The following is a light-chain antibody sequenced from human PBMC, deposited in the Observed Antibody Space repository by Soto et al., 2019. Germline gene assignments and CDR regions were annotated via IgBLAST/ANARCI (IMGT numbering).Light chain of an antibody. CDR2: TAS. V-gene: IGKV1-27*01. Sequence: DIQMTQSPSSLSASVGDRVTITCRASRDITDYLAWYQQKPGQVPKLLIYTASTLQSGDPSRFTASGSGTDFTLTITGLQPEEFATYYCQNYNSAPWTFGQGTKVEF. J-gene: IGKJ1*01. CDR3: QNYNSAPWT. CDR1: RDITDY.